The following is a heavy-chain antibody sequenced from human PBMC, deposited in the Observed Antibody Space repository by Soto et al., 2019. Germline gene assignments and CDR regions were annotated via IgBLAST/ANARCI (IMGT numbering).Heavy chain of an antibody. V-gene: IGHV4-59*01. J-gene: IGHJ4*02. CDR2: IYHTGST. CDR3: ARAALVAPPRVAAAGAFDS. D-gene: IGHD6-13*01. CDR1: GGSINGYH. Sequence: QVQLQESGPGLVKPWETLSLTCTVSGGSINGYHWSWIRQPPGQGLEWIAYIYHTGSTNYNPSLTIRATISVDTSKNQCPLNLTSVTAADTAAYYCARAALVAPPRVAAAGAFDSWGQGTLVTVSS.